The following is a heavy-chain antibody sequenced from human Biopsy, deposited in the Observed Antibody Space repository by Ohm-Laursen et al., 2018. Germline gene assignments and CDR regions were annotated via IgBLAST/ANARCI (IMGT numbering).Heavy chain of an antibody. J-gene: IGHJ4*02. Sequence: SLRLSCAASGFNLSAFALHWVRQASGRGLEWVGRIKKKSNNDATAYAESMKGRFSIFRDDSKSTSFLQMNSLNIEDTAVYFCTRSAGYGYDYWGQGILVTVSS. V-gene: IGHV3-73*01. CDR3: TRSAGYGYDY. D-gene: IGHD5-12*01. CDR2: IKKKSNNDAT. CDR1: GFNLSAFA.